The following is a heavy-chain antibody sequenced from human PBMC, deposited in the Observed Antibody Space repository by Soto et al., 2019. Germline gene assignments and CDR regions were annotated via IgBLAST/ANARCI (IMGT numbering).Heavy chain of an antibody. V-gene: IGHV4-34*01. CDR1: GGSFSGYY. Sequence: SETLSLTCAVYGGSFSGYYWSWIRQPPGKGLEWIGEINHSGSTNYNPSLKSRVTISVDTSKNQFSLKLSSVTAADTAVYYCARVSPRHGSGSTQAPFDYWGQGTLVTVS. CDR2: INHSGST. CDR3: ARVSPRHGSGSTQAPFDY. J-gene: IGHJ4*02. D-gene: IGHD3-10*01.